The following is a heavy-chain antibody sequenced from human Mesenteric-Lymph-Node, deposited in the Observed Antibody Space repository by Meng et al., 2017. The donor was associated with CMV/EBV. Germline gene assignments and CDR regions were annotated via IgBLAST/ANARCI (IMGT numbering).Heavy chain of an antibody. D-gene: IGHD2-2*01. CDR1: GYTFTSYY. CDR3: ARGFLDCSSFTCGTELGFYYYYHGMDV. J-gene: IGHJ6*02. V-gene: IGHV1-46*01. Sequence: ASVKVSCKASGYTFTSYYMHWVRQAPGQGLEWMGIINPSGGSTSYAQKFQGRVTMTRDTSTSTVYMELSSLRSEDTAVYYCARGFLDCSSFTCGTELGFYYYYHGMDVWGQGTTVTVSS. CDR2: INPSGGST.